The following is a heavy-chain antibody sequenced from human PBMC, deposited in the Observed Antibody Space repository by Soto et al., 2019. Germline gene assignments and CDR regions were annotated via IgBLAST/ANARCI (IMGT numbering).Heavy chain of an antibody. CDR3: ARKFEGPGIAVAGNFDY. V-gene: IGHV3-21*01. D-gene: IGHD6-19*01. J-gene: IGHJ4*02. CDR1: GFTFSSYS. CDR2: ISSSSSYI. Sequence: GGSLRLSCAASGFTFSSYSMNWVRQAPGKGLEWVSSISSSSSYIYYADSVKGRFTISRDNAKNSLYRQMKSLRAEDTAVYYWARKFEGPGIAVAGNFDYWGQGTLVTVSS.